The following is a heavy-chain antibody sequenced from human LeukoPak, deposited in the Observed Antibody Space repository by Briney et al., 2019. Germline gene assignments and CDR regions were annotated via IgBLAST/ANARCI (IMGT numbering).Heavy chain of an antibody. V-gene: IGHV4-4*07. D-gene: IGHD5-12*01. CDR1: GGSISRYY. CDR2: IYTSGST. CDR3: ARGTYSGYEAFDY. Sequence: SETLSLTCTVSGGSISRYYWSWIRQPAGKGLEWIGRIYTSGSTNYIPSLKSRVTMSVDTSKNQFSLKLSSVTAADTAVYYCARGTYSGYEAFDYWGQGTLVTVSS. J-gene: IGHJ4*02.